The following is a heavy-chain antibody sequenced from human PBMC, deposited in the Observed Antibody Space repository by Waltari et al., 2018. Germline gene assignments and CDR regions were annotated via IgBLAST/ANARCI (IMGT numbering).Heavy chain of an antibody. CDR1: GGSFSSYY. CDR2: IYYTGST. D-gene: IGHD3-10*01. J-gene: IGHJ4*02. V-gene: IGHV4-59*01. Sequence: QVQLRQSGPGLVKASETLSLTCSVSGGSFSSYYWSWIRQPPGKGLGWIGYIYYTGSTNFNPSLKSRVTISMDTSTHQFSLKLLSLTAADTAVYYCVRQRPGADFAYWGQGVQVTVSA. CDR3: VRQRPGADFAY.